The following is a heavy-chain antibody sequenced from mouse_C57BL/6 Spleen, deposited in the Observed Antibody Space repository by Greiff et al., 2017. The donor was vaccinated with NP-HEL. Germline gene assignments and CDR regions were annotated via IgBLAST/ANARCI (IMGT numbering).Heavy chain of an antibody. V-gene: IGHV1-52*01. CDR3: ARGDSYTVRERRLDD. D-gene: IGHD1-1*01. CDR1: GYTFTSSW. CDR2: LDPSDSET. J-gene: IGHJ2*01. Sequence: QVQLQQPGAELVRPGSSVKLSCKASGYTFTSSWMHWVKQRPIQGLEWIGNLDPSDSETHYNQKFKDKATLTVDKSSSTAYMQLSSLTSEDSAVDDSARGDSYTVRERRLDDGGQGTTLTVAS.